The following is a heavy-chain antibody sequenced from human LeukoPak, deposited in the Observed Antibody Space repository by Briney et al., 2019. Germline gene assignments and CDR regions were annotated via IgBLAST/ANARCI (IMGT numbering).Heavy chain of an antibody. CDR1: GYSISGFY. CDR2: IYYSGST. J-gene: IGHJ4*02. Sequence: SETLSLTCTVCGYSISGFYWGWIRQPPGKGLEGIGYIYYSGSTNYNPSLKSRVTISVDTSNSQFSLRLSSVTAADTALYYCARGVVAAPQTFDYWGQGTLVTVSS. CDR3: ARGVVAAPQTFDY. V-gene: IGHV4-59*01. D-gene: IGHD2-15*01.